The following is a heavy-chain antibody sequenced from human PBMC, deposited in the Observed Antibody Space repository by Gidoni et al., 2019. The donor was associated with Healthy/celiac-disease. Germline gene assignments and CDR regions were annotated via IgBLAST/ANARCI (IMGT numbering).Heavy chain of an antibody. CDR1: GYTLTSYY. J-gene: IGHJ5*02. Sequence: QVQLVQSGAEVQKPGASVKVSCKASGYTLTSYYMHWVRQAPGQGLEWMGIINPSGGSTSYAQKFQGRVTMTRDTSTSTVYMELSSMRSEDTAVYYCARTYSPLNWFDPWGQGTLVTVSS. CDR3: ARTYSPLNWFDP. D-gene: IGHD3-16*01. V-gene: IGHV1-46*01. CDR2: INPSGGST.